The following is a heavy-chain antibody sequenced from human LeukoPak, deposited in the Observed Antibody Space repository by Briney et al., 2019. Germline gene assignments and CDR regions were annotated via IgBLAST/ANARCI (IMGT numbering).Heavy chain of an antibody. CDR3: ARYYGSDSSYFDY. V-gene: IGHV4-59*08. CDR1: GGSIGSYY. Sequence: SETLSLTCTVSGGSIGSYYWGWIRQPPGKGLEWIGYIYYSGSTNYNPSLQSRVTISVDTPKNQFSLKLSSVTAADTAVYYCARYYGSDSSYFDYWGQGTLVTTSS. J-gene: IGHJ4*02. D-gene: IGHD3-10*01. CDR2: IYYSGST.